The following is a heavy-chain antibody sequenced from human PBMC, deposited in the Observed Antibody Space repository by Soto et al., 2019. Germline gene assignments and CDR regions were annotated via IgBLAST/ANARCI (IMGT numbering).Heavy chain of an antibody. J-gene: IGHJ4*02. V-gene: IGHV1-18*01. D-gene: IGHD5-18*01. Sequence: QVPLVQSGAEVKKPGASVKVSCKASGYIFTNYGISWVRQAPGQGLEWMGWINAYNGNTKYAQKLQGRVTMTTDTSTSTAYMXLRSLRSXXXXVYXXXRDQAMAQFDYWGQGTLVTVSS. CDR1: GYIFTNYG. CDR2: INAYNGNT. CDR3: XRDQAMAQFDY.